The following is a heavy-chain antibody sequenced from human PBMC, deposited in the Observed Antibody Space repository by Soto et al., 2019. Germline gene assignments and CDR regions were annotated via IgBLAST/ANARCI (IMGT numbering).Heavy chain of an antibody. CDR2: ISAYNGNT. CDR1: GYTFTSYG. J-gene: IGHJ6*02. Sequence: ASVKVSCKASGYTFTSYGISWVRQAPGQGLEWMGWISAYNGNTNYAQKLQGRVTMTTDTSTSTAYMGLRSLRSDDTAVYYCARGSSSGYYYYYYGMDVWGQGTTVTVSS. CDR3: ARGSSSGYYYYYYGMDV. D-gene: IGHD3-22*01. V-gene: IGHV1-18*04.